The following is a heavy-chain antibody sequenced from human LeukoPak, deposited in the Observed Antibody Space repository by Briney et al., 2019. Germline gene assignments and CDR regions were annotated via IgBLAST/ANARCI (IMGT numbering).Heavy chain of an antibody. CDR2: IYHAGST. CDR3: ARAFPICTNGVCYAFDI. J-gene: IGHJ3*02. CDR1: GYSISSGHY. V-gene: IGHV4-38-2*01. Sequence: SETLSLTCAVSGYSISSGHYWGWIRQPPGKGLEWIGTIYHAGSTYYNPSLKSRVTISMDTSKNHFSLKLSSVTASDTAVYYCARAFPICTNGVCYAFDIWGQGTMVTVSS. D-gene: IGHD2-8*01.